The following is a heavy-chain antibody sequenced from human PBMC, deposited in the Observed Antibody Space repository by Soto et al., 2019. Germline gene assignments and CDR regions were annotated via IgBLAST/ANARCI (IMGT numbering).Heavy chain of an antibody. CDR1: GYTFTNYG. CDR3: ARDGGLEPQFYCYGIDV. V-gene: IGHV1-18*04. CDR2: ISASNGNT. Sequence: ASVKVSCKASGYTFTNYGFSWVRQAPGQGPEWVGWISASNGNTNYGQKVKSRVVMTTDTSTSTAYMELRGLSFDDTAVYYCARDGGLEPQFYCYGIDVWGQGTTVTVSS. D-gene: IGHD4-17*01. J-gene: IGHJ6*02.